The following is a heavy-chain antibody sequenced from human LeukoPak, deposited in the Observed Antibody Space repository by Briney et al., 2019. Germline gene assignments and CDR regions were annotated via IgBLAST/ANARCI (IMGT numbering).Heavy chain of an antibody. CDR2: IYTSGST. Sequence: SETLSLTCTVSGGSISSYYWSWIRQSAGKGLEWIGRIYTSGSTNYNPSLKSRVTISVDTSKNQFSLKVTSVTAADTAVYYCARQGIVGLINNWFDPWGQGTLVTVSS. V-gene: IGHV4-4*07. D-gene: IGHD1-26*01. CDR1: GGSISSYY. J-gene: IGHJ5*02. CDR3: ARQGIVGLINNWFDP.